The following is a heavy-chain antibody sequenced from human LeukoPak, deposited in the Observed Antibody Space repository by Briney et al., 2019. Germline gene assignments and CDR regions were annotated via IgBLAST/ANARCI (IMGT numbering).Heavy chain of an antibody. D-gene: IGHD3-22*01. V-gene: IGHV1-2*02. CDR2: INPNSGGT. CDR3: ARDYYDSSGYRGYYYYYYMDV. J-gene: IGHJ6*03. CDR1: GYTFTGYY. Sequence: ASVKVSCKASGYTFTGYYMHWVRQAPGQGLEWMGWINPNSGGTNYAQKFQGRVTMTRDTSISTAYMELGRLRSDDTAVYYCARDYYDSSGYRGYYYYYYMDVWGKGTTVTVSS.